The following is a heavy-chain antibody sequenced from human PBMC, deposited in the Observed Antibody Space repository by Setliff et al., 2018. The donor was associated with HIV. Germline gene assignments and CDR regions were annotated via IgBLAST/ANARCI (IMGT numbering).Heavy chain of an antibody. D-gene: IGHD3-22*01. V-gene: IGHV4-39*01. Sequence: NPSETLSLTCTVSDSYDSISSNNYYWGWIRQPPGKGLEWIGSIFNSGSTYYAPSLQSRVTISIDKARDQFSLKLSSVTAADTAVYFCARHDNDDNGGYYNLYYFDSWGPGTLVTVSS. CDR1: DSYDSISSNNYY. J-gene: IGHJ4*02. CDR2: IFNSGST. CDR3: ARHDNDDNGGYYNLYYFDS.